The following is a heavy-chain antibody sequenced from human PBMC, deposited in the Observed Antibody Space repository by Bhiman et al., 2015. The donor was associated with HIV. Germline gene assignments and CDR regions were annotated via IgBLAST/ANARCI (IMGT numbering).Heavy chain of an antibody. CDR2: ISSSSSYI. D-gene: IGHD3-10*01. CDR1: GFSFSTYT. Sequence: EVQLVESGGGLVKPGGSLRLSCTASGFSFSTYTMNWVRQAPGKGLEWVSSISSSSSYIYYADSVKGRFTISRDNAKNSLYLQMNSLRAEDTGVYNCARDQAREVNGMDVWGQGITVTVSS. V-gene: IGHV3-21*03. J-gene: IGHJ6*02. CDR3: ARDQAREVNGMDV.